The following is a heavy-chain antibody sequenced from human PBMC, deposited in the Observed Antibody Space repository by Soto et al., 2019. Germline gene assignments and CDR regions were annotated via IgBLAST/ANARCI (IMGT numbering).Heavy chain of an antibody. CDR2: ISGSGGST. Sequence: GGSLRLSCAASGFTFSSYAMSWVRQAPGKGLEWVSAISGSGGSTYYADSVKGRFTISRDNSKNTLYLQMNSLRAEDTAVYYCAKVDGYCSGGSCYLFDYWGQGTLVTVSS. CDR1: GFTFSSYA. J-gene: IGHJ4*02. D-gene: IGHD2-15*01. V-gene: IGHV3-23*01. CDR3: AKVDGYCSGGSCYLFDY.